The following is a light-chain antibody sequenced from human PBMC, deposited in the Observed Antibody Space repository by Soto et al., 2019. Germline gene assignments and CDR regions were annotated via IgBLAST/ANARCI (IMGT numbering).Light chain of an antibody. CDR3: QQYYSTPWT. J-gene: IGKJ1*01. CDR2: CAS. Sequence: DIVMTQSPDSLAVSLGERATINCKYSQSVLYSSNNKNYLAWYQQKPGQPPKLLIYCASTRESGFPDRFSGSGSGTDFTLTISSLQADDVAVYYCQQYYSTPWTFGQGTKVEIK. V-gene: IGKV4-1*01. CDR1: QSVLYSSNNKNY.